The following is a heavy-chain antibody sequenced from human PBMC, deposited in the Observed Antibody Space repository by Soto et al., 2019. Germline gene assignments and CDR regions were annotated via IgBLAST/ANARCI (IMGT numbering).Heavy chain of an antibody. CDR2: IDPHSGDT. J-gene: IGHJ4*02. V-gene: IGHV1-2*02. CDR1: GYTFTGYY. Sequence: QVQLVQSGAEVRKPGTSVRVSCEASGYTFTGYYLHWVRQAPEQGLEWMGWIDPHSGDTKYAQKFQGRVTLTWHTYLNTAYMEVNRLTSDDTALYFCARDRVQYSSSPHFDYWGQGTLVTVSS. D-gene: IGHD3-22*01. CDR3: ARDRVQYSSSPHFDY.